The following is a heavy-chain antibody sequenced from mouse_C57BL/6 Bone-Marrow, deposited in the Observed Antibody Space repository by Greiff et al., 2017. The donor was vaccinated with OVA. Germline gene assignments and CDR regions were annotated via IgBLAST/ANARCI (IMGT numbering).Heavy chain of an antibody. J-gene: IGHJ3*01. CDR2: INPNNGGT. D-gene: IGHD2-5*01. CDR3: ARWGYSNLFAY. Sequence: EVQLQQSGPELVKPGASVKISCKASGYTFTDYYMNWVKQSHGKSLEWIGDINPNNGGTSYNQKFKGKATLTVDKSSSTAYMELRSLTSEDSAVYYCARWGYSNLFAYWGQGTLVTVSA. V-gene: IGHV1-26*01. CDR1: GYTFTDYY.